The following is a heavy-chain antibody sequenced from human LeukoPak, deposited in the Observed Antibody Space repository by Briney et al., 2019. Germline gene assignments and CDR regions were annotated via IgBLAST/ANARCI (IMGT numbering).Heavy chain of an antibody. V-gene: IGHV4-39*01. Sequence: SETLSLTCTVSGGSISSSSYYWGWIRQPPGKGLEWIGSIYYSGSTYYNPSLKSRVTISVGTSKNQFSLKLSSVTAADTAVYYCARQRRDLLWFRELDYWGQGTLVTVSS. J-gene: IGHJ4*02. CDR2: IYYSGST. D-gene: IGHD3-10*01. CDR1: GGSISSSSYY. CDR3: ARQRRDLLWFRELDY.